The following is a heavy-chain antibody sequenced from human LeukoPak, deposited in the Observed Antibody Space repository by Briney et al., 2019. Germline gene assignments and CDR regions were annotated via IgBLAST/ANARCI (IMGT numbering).Heavy chain of an antibody. CDR3: ARQVRYSYGYVPYYYMDV. Sequence: PGGSLRLSCAASGFTFSDYYMSWIRQAPGKGLEWVSYISSSGSTIYYTDSVKGRFTISRDNAKNSLYLQMNSLRAEDTAVYYCARQVRYSYGYVPYYYMDVWGKGTTVTVSS. CDR2: ISSSGSTI. D-gene: IGHD5-18*01. CDR1: GFTFSDYY. V-gene: IGHV3-11*04. J-gene: IGHJ6*03.